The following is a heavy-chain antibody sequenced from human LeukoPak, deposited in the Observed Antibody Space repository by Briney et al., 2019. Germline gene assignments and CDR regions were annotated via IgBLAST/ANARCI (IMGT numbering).Heavy chain of an antibody. V-gene: IGHV4-38-2*02. CDR1: GYSISSGYY. Sequence: SETLSLTCTVSGYSISSGYYWGWIRQPPGKGLEWIGSIYHSGSTYYNPSLKSRVTISVDTSKNQFSLKLSSVTAADTAVYYCASEGVASPWGQGTLVTVSS. J-gene: IGHJ5*02. CDR2: IYHSGST. CDR3: ASEGVASP. D-gene: IGHD3-16*01.